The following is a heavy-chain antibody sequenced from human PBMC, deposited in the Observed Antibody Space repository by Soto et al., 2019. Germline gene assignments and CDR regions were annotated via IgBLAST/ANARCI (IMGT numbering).Heavy chain of an antibody. Sequence: ESLKISCKGSGYSFTSYWISWVRQIPGKGLEWMGRIDPSDSYTNYSPSFQGHVTISADKSISTAYLQWSSLKASDTAMYYCARLVGYCSSTSCSHYYYYYGMDVWGQGTTVTVSS. V-gene: IGHV5-10-1*01. D-gene: IGHD2-2*01. CDR3: ARLVGYCSSTSCSHYYYYYGMDV. J-gene: IGHJ6*02. CDR2: IDPSDSYT. CDR1: GYSFTSYW.